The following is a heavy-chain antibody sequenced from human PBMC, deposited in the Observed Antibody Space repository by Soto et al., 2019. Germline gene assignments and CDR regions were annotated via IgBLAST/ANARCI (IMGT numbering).Heavy chain of an antibody. V-gene: IGHV4-4*02. CDR3: ARDRDVVDITTPGGVNYFDP. CDR2: IYYLGST. CDR1: GDSFTSTHW. Sequence: QVQLQESGPGLVKPSETLSLTCTVSGDSFTSTHWWSWVRQPPGKGLEWIGEIYYLGSTNYNPSLKSRVAISLDTSKNQFALKLSSVTAADTAVYYCARDRDVVDITTPGGVNYFDPWGQGTLVSVSS. D-gene: IGHD2-21*01. J-gene: IGHJ5*02.